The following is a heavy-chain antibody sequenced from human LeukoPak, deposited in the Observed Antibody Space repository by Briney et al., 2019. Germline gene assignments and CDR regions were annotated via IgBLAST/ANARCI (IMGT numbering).Heavy chain of an antibody. J-gene: IGHJ4*02. CDR2: INPNSGGT. CDR1: GYTFTGYY. V-gene: IGHV1-2*02. CDR3: ARDPVDIRHYDILTGYYPLGSFDY. D-gene: IGHD3-9*01. Sequence: ASVKVSCKASGYTFTGYYMHWVRQAPGQGLEWMGWINPNSGGTNYAQKFQGRVTMTRDTSISTAYMELSRLRSDDTAVYYCARDPVDIRHYDILTGYYPLGSFDYWGQGTLVTVSS.